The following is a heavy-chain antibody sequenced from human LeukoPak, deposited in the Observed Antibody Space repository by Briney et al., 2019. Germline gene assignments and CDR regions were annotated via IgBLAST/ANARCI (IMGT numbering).Heavy chain of an antibody. CDR2: IKKDGSEK. V-gene: IGHV3-7*01. J-gene: IGHJ6*03. CDR3: AKESAEDYYYYYYMDV. Sequence: GGSLRLSCAASGFTFSSYWMSWVRQAPGKGLEWVANIKKDGSEKYYVDSVKGRFTISRDNAKTSLYLQMNSLRAEDTAVYYCAKESAEDYYYYYYMDVWGKGTTVTVSS. CDR1: GFTFSSYW.